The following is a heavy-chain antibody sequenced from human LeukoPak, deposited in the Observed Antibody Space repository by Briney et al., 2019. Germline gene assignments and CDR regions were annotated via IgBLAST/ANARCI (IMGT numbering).Heavy chain of an antibody. V-gene: IGHV3-23*01. D-gene: IGHD3-10*01. CDR1: GFTSNNYA. CDR2: ISSGGST. Sequence: GGSLRLSCAAAGFTSNNYAMSWVRQAPGKGLKWVSGISSGGSTYYADSVKGRFTISRDNSKNTLFLQMNSLRAEDTAVYYCAKHYYDSGRWTFDIWGQGTTVTVSS. J-gene: IGHJ3*02. CDR3: AKHYYDSGRWTFDI.